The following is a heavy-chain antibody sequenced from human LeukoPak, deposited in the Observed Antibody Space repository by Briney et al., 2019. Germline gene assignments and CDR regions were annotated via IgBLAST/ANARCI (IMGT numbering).Heavy chain of an antibody. CDR2: IGTAGDT. V-gene: IGHV3-13*01. Sequence: GGSLRLSCAASGFTFSSYDMHWVRQATGKGLEWVSAIGTAGDTYYPGSVKGRFTISRENAKNSLYLQMNSLRAGDTAVYYCARGVAPGYSSSWYPTGYFDLWGRGTLVTVSS. D-gene: IGHD6-13*01. J-gene: IGHJ2*01. CDR1: GFTFSSYD. CDR3: ARGVAPGYSSSWYPTGYFDL.